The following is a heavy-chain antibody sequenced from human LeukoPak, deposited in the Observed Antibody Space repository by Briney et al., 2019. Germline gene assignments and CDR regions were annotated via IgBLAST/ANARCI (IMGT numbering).Heavy chain of an antibody. D-gene: IGHD3-22*01. V-gene: IGHV4-59*08. J-gene: IGHJ2*01. Sequence: SETPSLTCTVSGASISSYYWSWLRQPPGKGLEWVGYIYYSWSTNYNPSLKSRVTISVDTSNNQSSLKPSSVTAADTAVYYCARHTNYYDSSGYQYFDLWGRGTLVTVSS. CDR1: GASISSYY. CDR3: ARHTNYYDSSGYQYFDL. CDR2: IYYSWST.